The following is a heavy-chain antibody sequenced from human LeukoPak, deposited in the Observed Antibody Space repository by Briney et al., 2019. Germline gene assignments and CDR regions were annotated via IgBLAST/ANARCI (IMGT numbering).Heavy chain of an antibody. CDR2: ISSSGSTI. J-gene: IGHJ4*02. V-gene: IGHV3-11*01. CDR3: ARDSSGWHPYYFDY. Sequence: GSLRLSCAASGFTFSDYYMSWIRQAPGKGLGWVSYISSSGSTIYYADSVKGRFTISRDNAKNSLYLQMNSLRAEDTAVYYCARDSSGWHPYYFDYWGQGTLVTVSS. D-gene: IGHD6-19*01. CDR1: GFTFSDYY.